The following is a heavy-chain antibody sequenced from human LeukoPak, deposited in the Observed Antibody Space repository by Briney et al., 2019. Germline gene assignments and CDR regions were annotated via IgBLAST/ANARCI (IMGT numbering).Heavy chain of an antibody. D-gene: IGHD3-3*01. CDR2: IKQDGSEK. V-gene: IGHV3-7*01. CDR1: GFTFSSYC. CDR3: GRDYDL. Sequence: GGSLRLSCAASGFTFSSYCMSWVRQAPGKGLEWVANIKQDGSEKYYVDSVKGRLTISRDDAKNSLFLQMNSLRAEDTAVYYCGRDYDLWGQGTLVTVSS. J-gene: IGHJ4*02.